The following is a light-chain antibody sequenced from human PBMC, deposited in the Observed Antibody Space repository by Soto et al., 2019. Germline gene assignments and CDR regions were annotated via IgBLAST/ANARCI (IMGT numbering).Light chain of an antibody. J-gene: IGKJ1*01. CDR1: QSISGNY. V-gene: IGKV3-20*01. CDR3: LHYCSFPRT. Sequence: EIVLTQSPGTLSLSPGERATLSCRASQSISGNYLAWYRLKSGQAPRLLIYRASSRATGIPDRFSGSGSGTNFTFTFHRLDPEDTPLYYRLHYCSFPRTFGQGTRVDIQ. CDR2: RAS.